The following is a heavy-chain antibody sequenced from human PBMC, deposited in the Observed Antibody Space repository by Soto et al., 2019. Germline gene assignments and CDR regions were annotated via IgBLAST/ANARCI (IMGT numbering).Heavy chain of an antibody. D-gene: IGHD6-19*01. CDR3: ARSVAVPGAHIDY. V-gene: IGHV4-59*01. J-gene: IGHJ4*02. CDR1: GGSISGSY. CDR2: VYYTGST. Sequence: TLSLTCSVSGGSISGSYWSWIRQSPGKGLEWLGYVYYTGSTNYSPSLRSRVSISVDTSKNEFSLRLSSVTAADTAVYFCARSVAVPGAHIDYWGQGTQVTVS.